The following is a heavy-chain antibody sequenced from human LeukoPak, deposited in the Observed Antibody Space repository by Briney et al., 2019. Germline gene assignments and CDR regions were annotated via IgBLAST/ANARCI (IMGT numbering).Heavy chain of an antibody. Sequence: AGSLRLSCAASGFTFSSYWMNWVRQAPGKGLVWVSRVNSDGTGTTYADSVEGRITISRDNAKNTVYLQMHSLRAEDTAIYYCIRTLIVATSPYMDVWGKGTTVTVSS. CDR1: GFTFSSYW. D-gene: IGHD5-12*01. CDR3: IRTLIVATSPYMDV. CDR2: VNSDGTGT. J-gene: IGHJ6*03. V-gene: IGHV3-74*01.